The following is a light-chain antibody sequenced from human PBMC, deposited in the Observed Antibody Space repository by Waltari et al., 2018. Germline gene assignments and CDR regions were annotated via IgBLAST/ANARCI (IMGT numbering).Light chain of an antibody. CDR1: PPDIGTYDY. CDR3: SSYTDSTTVV. J-gene: IGLJ2*01. Sequence: QSALTQPASVSGSPGQSITISCSGSPPDIGTYDYLSCYQQYPGKAPKLILYQVTIRPSGVSNRFSGSKSGNTASLTIAGLQTDDEAIYYCSSYTDSTTVVFGGGTVVTVL. V-gene: IGLV2-14*01. CDR2: QVT.